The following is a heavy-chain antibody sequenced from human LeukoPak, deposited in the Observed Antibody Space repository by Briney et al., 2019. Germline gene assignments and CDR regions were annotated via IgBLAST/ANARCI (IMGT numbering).Heavy chain of an antibody. CDR3: ARSYGSGSYYS. CDR1: GFTFSSYS. V-gene: IGHV3-48*04. CDR2: ISSSSSTI. Sequence: GSLRLSCAASGFTFSSYSMNWVRQAPGKGLEWVSYISSSSSTIYYADSVKGRFTISRDNAKNSLYLQMNSLRAEDTAVYYCARSYGSGSYYSWGQGTMVTVSS. D-gene: IGHD3-10*01. J-gene: IGHJ3*01.